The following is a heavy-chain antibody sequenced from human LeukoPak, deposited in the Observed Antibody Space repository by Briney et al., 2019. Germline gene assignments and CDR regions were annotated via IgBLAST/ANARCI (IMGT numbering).Heavy chain of an antibody. V-gene: IGHV4-61*01. Sequence: SETLSLTCTVSRGSISSSTYYWSWVRQPPGKGLEWIAYLFDSVRTKDNPSLKSRLTLSADTSKNQFSLRLNSVTAADTAVYYCATIKRGSIFGYFDFWGQGIKVTVSS. CDR3: ATIKRGSIFGYFDF. CDR1: RGSISSSTYY. CDR2: LFDSVRT. J-gene: IGHJ4*02. D-gene: IGHD5-18*01.